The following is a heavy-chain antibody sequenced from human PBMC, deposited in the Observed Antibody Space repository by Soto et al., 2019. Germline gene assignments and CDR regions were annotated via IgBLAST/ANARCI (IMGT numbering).Heavy chain of an antibody. Sequence: EVQLLESGGDLVQPGGSLRLSCAAAGFMFSSYGMSWVRQAPGKGLQWVATIHPSGGSTHYAESVRGRFTISRDNSRDTLYLQMTSLRAEDTAVYYCAKDPSTGPPDCWGQGALVTFSS. CDR1: GFMFSSYG. CDR2: IHPSGGST. D-gene: IGHD3-9*01. CDR3: AKDPSTGPPDC. J-gene: IGHJ4*02. V-gene: IGHV3-23*01.